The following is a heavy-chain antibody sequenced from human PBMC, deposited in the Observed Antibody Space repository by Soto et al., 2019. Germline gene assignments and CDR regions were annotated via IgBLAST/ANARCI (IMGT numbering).Heavy chain of an antibody. CDR3: ARVSYYYDSSGYYYVAFDI. J-gene: IGHJ3*02. CDR2: IYYSGST. Sequence: SETLSLTCTVSGGSISSGDYYWSWIRQPPGKGLEWIGYIYYSGSTYYNPSLKSRVTISVDTSKNQFSLKLSSVTAAGTAVYYCARVSYYYDSSGYYYVAFDIWGQGTMVTVS. V-gene: IGHV4-30-4*01. CDR1: GGSISSGDYY. D-gene: IGHD3-22*01.